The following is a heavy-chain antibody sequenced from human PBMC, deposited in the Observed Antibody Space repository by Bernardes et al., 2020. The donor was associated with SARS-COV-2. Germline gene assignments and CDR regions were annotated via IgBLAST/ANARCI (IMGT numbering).Heavy chain of an antibody. CDR1: GFTFTSYS. D-gene: IGHD3-10*01. V-gene: IGHV3-48*01. CDR2: ISSSSNTI. Sequence: VGSLRLSCAASGFTFTSYSMNWVRQAPGKGLEWISYISSSSNTIYYADSVKGRFTISRDNAKNSLYLHMNSLRAEDTAVYYCVRGRGGLYYFDYWGQGTLVTVSS. J-gene: IGHJ4*02. CDR3: VRGRGGLYYFDY.